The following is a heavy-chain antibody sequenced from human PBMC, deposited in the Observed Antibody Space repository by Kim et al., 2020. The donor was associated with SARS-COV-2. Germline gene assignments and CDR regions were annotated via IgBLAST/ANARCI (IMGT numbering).Heavy chain of an antibody. CDR1: GYPFRNYY. CDR2: INPPCGTT. D-gene: IGHD3-9*01. Sequence: ASVKVSCKASGYPFRNYYMNWVRQVPGQGLEWMAVINPPCGTTHYAQKFEGRVTVTRDTSTSTVYMELNNLRSDDTAVYYCARWALTGFYSYNWFDTWGQGPLVTVSS. J-gene: IGHJ5*02. CDR3: ARWALTGFYSYNWFDT. V-gene: IGHV1-46*01.